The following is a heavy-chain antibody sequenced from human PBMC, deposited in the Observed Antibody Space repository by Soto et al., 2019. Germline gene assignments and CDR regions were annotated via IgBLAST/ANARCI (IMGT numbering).Heavy chain of an antibody. V-gene: IGHV1-69*13. Sequence: SVNVACKSSVCTFSSYAISSVRQAPGQGLEWMGGIIPIFGTANYAQKFHGRVTMTADESTSTAYMELSSLRSEYTAVYYCAREYYYEISGYYSLDYWGQGTLVTVSS. D-gene: IGHD3-22*01. CDR1: VCTFSSYA. J-gene: IGHJ4*02. CDR3: AREYYYEISGYYSLDY. CDR2: IIPIFGTA.